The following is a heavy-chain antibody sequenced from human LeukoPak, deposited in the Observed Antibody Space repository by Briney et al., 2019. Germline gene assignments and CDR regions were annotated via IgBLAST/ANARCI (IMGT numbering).Heavy chain of an antibody. CDR1: AGSIRSYH. V-gene: IGHV4-59*05. D-gene: IGHD5-18*01. J-gene: IGHJ4*02. Sequence: SETLSLTCTVSAGSIRSYHWNWIRQPPGKGLEWIGSIYYSGSTYYNPSLKSRVTISVDTSKNQFSLKLSSVTAADTAVYYCARHKYSYGSKLYYFDYWGQGTLVTVSS. CDR2: IYYSGST. CDR3: ARHKYSYGSKLYYFDY.